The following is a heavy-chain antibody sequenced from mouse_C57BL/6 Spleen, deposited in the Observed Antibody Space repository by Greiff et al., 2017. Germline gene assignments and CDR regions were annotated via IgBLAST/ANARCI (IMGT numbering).Heavy chain of an antibody. Sequence: QVQLQQPGAELVKPGASVKMSCKASGYTFTSYWITWVKQRPGQGLEWIGDIYPGSGSTNYNEKFKSKATLTVDTSSSTAYMQLSSLTSEDSAVYYCARREYGNYDFDYWGQGTTLTVSS. CDR2: IYPGSGST. CDR3: ARREYGNYDFDY. D-gene: IGHD2-10*02. CDR1: GYTFTSYW. J-gene: IGHJ2*01. V-gene: IGHV1-55*01.